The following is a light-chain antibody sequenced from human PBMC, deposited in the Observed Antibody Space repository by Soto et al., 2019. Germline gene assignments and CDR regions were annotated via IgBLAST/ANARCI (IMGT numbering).Light chain of an antibody. CDR1: QSVLYSSSNKNY. Sequence: DIVMTQSPDSLAVSLGERATINCKSSQSVLYSSSNKNYLAWYQQKPGQPPKLLIYWASTRESGVPDRFSGSGSGTDFTLTISSLQAEDVAVYYCQQYYSSPPTFGQGTTVEIK. J-gene: IGKJ1*01. V-gene: IGKV4-1*01. CDR3: QQYYSSPPT. CDR2: WAS.